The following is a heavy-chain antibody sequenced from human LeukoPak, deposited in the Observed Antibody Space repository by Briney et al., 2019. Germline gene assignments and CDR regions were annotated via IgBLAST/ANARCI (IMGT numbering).Heavy chain of an antibody. CDR1: GLTFSDYY. CDR3: AKDRARYCSSTSCYPVDY. D-gene: IGHD2-2*01. J-gene: IGHJ4*02. V-gene: IGHV3-11*04. Sequence: GGSLRLSCAASGLTFSDYYMSWIRQAPGKGLEWVSYISSSGSTIYYADSVKGRFTISRDNAKNTLYLQMNSLRAEDTAVYYCAKDRARYCSSTSCYPVDYWGQGTLVTVSS. CDR2: ISSSGSTI.